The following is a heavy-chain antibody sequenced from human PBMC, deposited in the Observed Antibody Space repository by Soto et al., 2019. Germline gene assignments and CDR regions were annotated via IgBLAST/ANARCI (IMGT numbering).Heavy chain of an antibody. CDR1: GGTFSSYA. D-gene: IGHD3-22*01. CDR2: IIPIFGTA. Sequence: QVQLVQSGAEVKKPGSSVKVSCKASGGTFSSYAISWVRQAPGQGLEWMGGIIPIFGTANYAQKFQGRVTITADESTSTAYMELSSLRSEDTAVYYCARDPLRSYYYDSSGYYYDDAFDIWGQGTMVTVSS. CDR3: ARDPLRSYYYDSSGYYYDDAFDI. J-gene: IGHJ3*02. V-gene: IGHV1-69*01.